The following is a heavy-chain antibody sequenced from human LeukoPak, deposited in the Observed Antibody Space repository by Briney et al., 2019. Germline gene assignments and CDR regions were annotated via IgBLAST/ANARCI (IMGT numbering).Heavy chain of an antibody. CDR3: ARDPYDVWRGYHDY. J-gene: IGHJ4*02. D-gene: IGHD3-3*01. Sequence: SETLSLTCAVSGYSISSGYYWGWIRQPPGKGLEWIGSIYHTGSTYYNPSLKSRVTISVDTSRNQFSLKLSSVTAADTAFYHCARDPYDVWRGYHDYWGQGTLVTVSS. CDR1: GYSISSGYY. V-gene: IGHV4-38-2*02. CDR2: IYHTGST.